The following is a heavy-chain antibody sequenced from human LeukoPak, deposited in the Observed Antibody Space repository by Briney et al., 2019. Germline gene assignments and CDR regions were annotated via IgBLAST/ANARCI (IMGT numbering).Heavy chain of an antibody. CDR1: GYTFTSYY. V-gene: IGHV1-46*01. Sequence: ASVKVSCKASGYTFTSYYMHWVRQAPGQGLEWMGIINPSGGSTSYAQKFQGRVTMTRDTSISTAYMELSRLRSDDTAVYYCASTTGTTGWFDPWGQGTLVTVSS. D-gene: IGHD1-1*01. J-gene: IGHJ5*02. CDR2: INPSGGST. CDR3: ASTTGTTGWFDP.